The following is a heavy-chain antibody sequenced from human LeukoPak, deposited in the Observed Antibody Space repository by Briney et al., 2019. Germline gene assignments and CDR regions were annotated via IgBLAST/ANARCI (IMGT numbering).Heavy chain of an antibody. V-gene: IGHV4-39*02. CDR3: ARDGLGYCSGGSCYPGGFDP. Sequence: SETLSLTCTVSSGSISSSSYYWGWIRQPPGKGLEWIGSIYYSGSTYYNPSLKSRVTISVDTSKNQFSLKLSSVTAADTAVYYCARDGLGYCSGGSCYPGGFDPWGQGTLVTVSS. J-gene: IGHJ5*02. CDR2: IYYSGST. D-gene: IGHD2-15*01. CDR1: SGSISSSSYY.